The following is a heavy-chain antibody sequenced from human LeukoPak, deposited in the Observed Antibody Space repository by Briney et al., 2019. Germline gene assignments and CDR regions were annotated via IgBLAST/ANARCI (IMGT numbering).Heavy chain of an antibody. CDR3: ARGGTPGYSSGRIDY. V-gene: IGHV3-53*04. Sequence: GGSLRLSCVASGFTVSSNYMSWVRQAPGKGLEWVSVTVKGRSTISRHNSENTLYLHMNSLRVEDTAVYFCARGGTPGYSSGRIDYWGQGTLVTVSS. D-gene: IGHD6-19*01. J-gene: IGHJ4*02. CDR1: GFTVSSNY.